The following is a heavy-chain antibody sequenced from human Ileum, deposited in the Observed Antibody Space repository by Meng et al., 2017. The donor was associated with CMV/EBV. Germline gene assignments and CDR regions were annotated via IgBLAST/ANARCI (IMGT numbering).Heavy chain of an antibody. Sequence: GGYYWSWIRQHPGKGLEWIGYIYYSGSTYYNPSLKSRVIISVDTSKDQFSLKLSSVTAADMAVYYCARGGGLPYYYDSSGYYPFFDYWGQGTLVTVSS. CDR2: IYYSGST. CDR3: ARGGGLPYYYDSSGYYPFFDY. CDR1: GGYY. V-gene: IGHV4-31*02. D-gene: IGHD3-22*01. J-gene: IGHJ4*02.